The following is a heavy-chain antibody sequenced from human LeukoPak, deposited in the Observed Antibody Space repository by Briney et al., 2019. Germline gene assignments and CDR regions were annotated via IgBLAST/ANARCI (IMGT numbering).Heavy chain of an antibody. CDR1: GGSISSSSYY. CDR2: IYYSGST. CDR3: ARDVGYYYDSSGFDY. Sequence: SETLSLTCTVSGGSISSSSYYWGWIRQPPGKGLEWIGSIYYSGSTYYNPSLKSRVTISVDTSKNQFSLKLSSVTAADTAVYYCARDVGYYYDSSGFDYWGQGTLVTVSS. V-gene: IGHV4-39*07. D-gene: IGHD3-22*01. J-gene: IGHJ4*02.